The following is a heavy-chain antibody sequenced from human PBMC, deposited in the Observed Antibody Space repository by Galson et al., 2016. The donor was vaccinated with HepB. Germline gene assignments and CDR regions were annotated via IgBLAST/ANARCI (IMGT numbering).Heavy chain of an antibody. V-gene: IGHV3-15*07. J-gene: IGHJ4*02. Sequence: SLRLSCAASGFTFNNAWMNWVRQAPGKGLEWVGRIKSKTDGGTTDYAAPLKGRFTISRDDSKTTLYPQMKSLETEDTAVYYCTTDLGRAPVYNDFWGNYRPDFWGQGTLVTVSS. CDR1: GFTFNNAW. CDR3: TTDLGRAPVYNDFWGNYRPDF. CDR2: IKSKTDGGTT. D-gene: IGHD3-16*02.